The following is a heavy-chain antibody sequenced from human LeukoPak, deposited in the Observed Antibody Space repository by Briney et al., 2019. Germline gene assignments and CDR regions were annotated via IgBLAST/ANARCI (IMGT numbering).Heavy chain of an antibody. V-gene: IGHV3-30*04. D-gene: IGHD2-15*01. CDR2: ISYDGSNK. CDR3: AVGGGGRRGYYYYYGMDV. J-gene: IGHJ6*02. CDR1: GFTFSSYA. Sequence: GRSLRLSCAASGFTFSSYAMHWVRQAPGKGLEWVAVISYDGSNKYYADSVKGRFTISRDNSKNTLYLQMNSLRAEDTAVYYCAVGGGGRRGYYYYYGMDVWGQGTTVTVSS.